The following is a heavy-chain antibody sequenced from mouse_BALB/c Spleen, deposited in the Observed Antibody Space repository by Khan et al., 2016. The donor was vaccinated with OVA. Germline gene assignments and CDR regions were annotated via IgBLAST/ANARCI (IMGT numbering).Heavy chain of an antibody. J-gene: IGHJ3*01. V-gene: IGHV1S81*02. CDR3: TRSGYGAFAY. Sequence: QVQLQQSGAELVKPGASVWLSCKASGYTFTSYYLYWVKQRPGQGLEWIGDINPSNGGTNCNEKFKTKATLTVDKSSSTAYMQLSSLTSEVSAVYYCTRSGYGAFAYWGQGTLVTVSA. CDR2: INPSNGGT. CDR1: GYTFTSYY. D-gene: IGHD1-1*02.